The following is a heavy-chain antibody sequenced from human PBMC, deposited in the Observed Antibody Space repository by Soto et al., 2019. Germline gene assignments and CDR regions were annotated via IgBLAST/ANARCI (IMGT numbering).Heavy chain of an antibody. Sequence: EVQLVESGGGLVQPGRSLRLSCAASGFTFDDYAMHWVRQVPGKGLEWVSGINWNSGSIGYADSVKGRFAISRDNAKNSLHLQMNSLRAEDTAFYYCVKDESINWYSGHFRHWGQCTLVTVSS. CDR3: VKDESINWYSGHFRH. V-gene: IGHV3-9*01. CDR2: INWNSGSI. CDR1: GFTFDDYA. D-gene: IGHD6-13*01. J-gene: IGHJ1*01.